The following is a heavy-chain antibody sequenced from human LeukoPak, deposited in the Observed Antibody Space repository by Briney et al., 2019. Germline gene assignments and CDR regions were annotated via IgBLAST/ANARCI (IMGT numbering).Heavy chain of an antibody. CDR3: VRQQTSHGNFDY. CDR2: IKRDGSEK. Sequence: PGGSLRLSCAASGFTFSSYWMTWVRQAPGKGLEWVANIKRDGSEKHYVDSVKGRFTISRDNAKNSMFLQMNSLRAEDTAVYYCVRQQTSHGNFDYWGQGTLVTVSS. J-gene: IGHJ4*02. CDR1: GFTFSSYW. V-gene: IGHV3-7*03. D-gene: IGHD1-26*01.